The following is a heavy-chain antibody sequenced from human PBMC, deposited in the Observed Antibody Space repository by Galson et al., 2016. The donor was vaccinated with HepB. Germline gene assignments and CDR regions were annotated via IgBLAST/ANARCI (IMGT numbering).Heavy chain of an antibody. D-gene: IGHD5-18*01. CDR3: ARHGLQLWTKAREAFES. J-gene: IGHJ4*02. V-gene: IGHV4-59*08. CDR1: GGSISSGY. CDR2: IYYNGNT. Sequence: SETLSLTCTVSGGSISSGYWSWVRQPPGKGLEWIGYIYYNGNTNYNPSLNSRVTISVDASKTHFSLRLSSVTAADTAVYYCARHGLQLWTKAREAFESWGQGTLVTVSS.